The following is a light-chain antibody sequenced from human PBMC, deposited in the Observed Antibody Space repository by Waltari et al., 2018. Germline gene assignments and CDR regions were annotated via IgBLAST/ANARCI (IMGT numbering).Light chain of an antibody. J-gene: IGLJ1*01. CDR1: GISVDY. Sequence: SSELNPDPVVSVAFAQTVTITCDGDGISVDYESWYQQKPGQAPVLVIYGKTNRPSEIPDRFSGSSSGNTASLTITGAQAEDGADYYCYSRDNSGDHLRVFGTGTKVTVL. CDR2: GKT. CDR3: YSRDNSGDHLRV. V-gene: IGLV3-19*01.